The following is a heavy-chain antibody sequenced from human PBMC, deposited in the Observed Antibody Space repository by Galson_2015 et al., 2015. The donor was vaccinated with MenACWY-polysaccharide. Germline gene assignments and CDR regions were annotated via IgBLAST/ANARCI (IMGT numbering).Heavy chain of an antibody. CDR1: GFTFSNAW. J-gene: IGHJ4*02. Sequence: SLRLSCAASGFTFSNAWMSWVRQAPGKGLEWVGRIKSKTDGGTTDYATPVKGRFTISRDDSKNTVYLQINSLTIEDTAVYYCIFAAAGPKYWGQGTLVTVSS. CDR3: IFAAAGPKY. D-gene: IGHD6-13*01. CDR2: IKSKTDGGTT. V-gene: IGHV3-15*01.